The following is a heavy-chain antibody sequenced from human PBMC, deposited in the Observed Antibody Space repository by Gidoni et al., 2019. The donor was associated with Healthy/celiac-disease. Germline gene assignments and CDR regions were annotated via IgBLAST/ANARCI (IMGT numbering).Heavy chain of an antibody. CDR3: ARDGGGMDV. CDR1: GFTFSIYG. Sequence: QVQLVESGGGVVQPGRSLSLSCSASGFTFSIYGMHWVRQAPGKGLEWVAVIWYDGSNKYYADSVKGRFTISRDNSKNTLYLQMNSLRAEDTAVYYCARDGGGMDVWGQGTTVTVSS. CDR2: IWYDGSNK. J-gene: IGHJ6*02. V-gene: IGHV3-33*01. D-gene: IGHD3-10*01.